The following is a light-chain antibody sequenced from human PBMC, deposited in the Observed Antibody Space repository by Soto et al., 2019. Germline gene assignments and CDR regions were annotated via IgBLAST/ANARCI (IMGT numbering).Light chain of an antibody. Sequence: IVMTQSRATLSVSQGERATVSSRSGQNISANLAWYQQKPGQAPRLLIYDASNRATGIPARFSGSGSGTDFTLTISSLEPEDFAVYYCQQRSNWTPRLTFGGGTKVDIK. CDR3: QQRSNWTPRLT. J-gene: IGKJ4*01. CDR1: QNISAN. CDR2: DAS. V-gene: IGKV3-11*01.